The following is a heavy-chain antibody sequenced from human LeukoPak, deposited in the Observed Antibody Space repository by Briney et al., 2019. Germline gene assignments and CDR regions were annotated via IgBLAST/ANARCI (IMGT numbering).Heavy chain of an antibody. CDR3: VTFGFDWSSSY. CDR1: GFIFSSWW. J-gene: IGHJ4*02. CDR2: ISNDGSYI. V-gene: IGHV3-74*01. D-gene: IGHD3-9*01. Sequence: PGGSLRLSCAASGFIFSSWWMLWFRRPPGKGLESVAHISNDGSYIVYADSVRGRFTISRDNAENTLYLRMHSLRPEDTGVYYCVTFGFDWSSSYWGQGAQVTVSS.